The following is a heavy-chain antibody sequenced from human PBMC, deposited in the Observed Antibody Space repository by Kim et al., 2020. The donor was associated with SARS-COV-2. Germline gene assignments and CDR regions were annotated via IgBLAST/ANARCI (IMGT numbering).Heavy chain of an antibody. J-gene: IGHJ5*02. V-gene: IGHV4-31*03. Sequence: SETLSLTCTVSGGSISSGGYYWSWIRQHPGKGLEWIGYIYYSGSTYYNPSLKSRVTISVDTSKNQFSLKLSSVTAADTAVYYCARGSRVTMVRGVSANWFDPWGQGTLVTVSS. CDR3: ARGSRVTMVRGVSANWFDP. D-gene: IGHD3-10*01. CDR2: IYYSGST. CDR1: GGSISSGGYY.